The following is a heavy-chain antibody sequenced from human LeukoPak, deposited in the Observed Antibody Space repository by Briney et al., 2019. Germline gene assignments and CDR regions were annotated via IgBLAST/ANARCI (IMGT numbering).Heavy chain of an antibody. CDR3: ARRRYYDSTGYFD. V-gene: IGHV4-59*08. Sequence: SSETLSLTCTVSGGSISSYYWSWIRQPPGKGLEWIGYIYYSGSTNYNPSLKSRVSMSVDTSKNHFSLELHSVTATDTAVYYCARRRYYDSTGYFDWGRGSLVTVPS. J-gene: IGHJ1*01. CDR1: GGSISSYY. CDR2: IYYSGST. D-gene: IGHD3-22*01.